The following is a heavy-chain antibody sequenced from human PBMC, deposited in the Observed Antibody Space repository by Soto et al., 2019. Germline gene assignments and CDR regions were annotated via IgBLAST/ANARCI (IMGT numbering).Heavy chain of an antibody. CDR2: VYYAGST. CDR3: ARRTNYGDYSFDY. Sequence: QLQLQESGPGLVKPSDTLSLTCTVSGGSISTDNHYWGWIRQPPGKGLEWIGSVYYAGSTYKNPSLHSRVTISVDTSKNHFSLKLNSVTAADTAVYYCARRTNYGDYSFDYWGQGTLVTVSS. D-gene: IGHD4-17*01. V-gene: IGHV4-39*02. CDR1: GGSISTDNHY. J-gene: IGHJ4*02.